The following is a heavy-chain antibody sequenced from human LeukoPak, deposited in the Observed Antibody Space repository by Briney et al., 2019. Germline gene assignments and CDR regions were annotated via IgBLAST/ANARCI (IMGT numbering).Heavy chain of an antibody. CDR1: GFTFSSYA. J-gene: IGHJ4*02. CDR2: ISWSGGST. Sequence: GGSLRLSCAASGFTFSSYAMSSVRQASGEGLEWVSAISWSGGSTYYADSVKGWFTISRDNSKNTLYLQMNSLRAEDTAVSYCANSWRWGQGTLVTVSS. V-gene: IGHV3-23*01. CDR3: ANSWR.